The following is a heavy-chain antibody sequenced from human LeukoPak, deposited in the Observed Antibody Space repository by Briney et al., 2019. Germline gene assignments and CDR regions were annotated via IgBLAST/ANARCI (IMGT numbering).Heavy chain of an antibody. D-gene: IGHD5-12*01. CDR3: ARDSASGYDLLYYFDY. J-gene: IGHJ4*02. CDR2: ISSSSSYI. Sequence: GGSLRLSCAASGFIFSSYEMSWVRHVPGKGLEWVSSISSSSSYIYYADSVKGRFTISRDNAKNSLYLQMNSLRAEDTAVYYCARDSASGYDLLYYFDYWGQGTLVTVSS. V-gene: IGHV3-21*01. CDR1: GFIFSSYE.